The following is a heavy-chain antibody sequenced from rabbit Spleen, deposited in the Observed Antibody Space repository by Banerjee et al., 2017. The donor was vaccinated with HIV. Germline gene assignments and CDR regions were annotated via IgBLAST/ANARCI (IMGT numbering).Heavy chain of an antibody. J-gene: IGHJ4*01. CDR3: AREVLYAGYAAFGYAALHYFDL. D-gene: IGHD6-1*01. V-gene: IGHV1S42*01. CDR1: YD. Sequence: YDMCWVRQAPGKGPEWIACIYAGDGNTDYANWVNGRFTISKTSSTVDLKMTSLTAADTATYFCAREVLYAGYAAFGYAALHYFDLWGPGTLVTVS. CDR2: IYAGDGNT.